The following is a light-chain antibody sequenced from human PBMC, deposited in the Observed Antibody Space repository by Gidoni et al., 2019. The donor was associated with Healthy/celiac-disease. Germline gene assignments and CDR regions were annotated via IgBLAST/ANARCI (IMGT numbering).Light chain of an antibody. J-gene: IGLJ1*01. CDR2: EDS. CDR1: ALPKKKY. V-gene: IGLV3-10*01. Sequence: SYELKQPPAVAVSPGQTTRITCAGDALPKKKYAYWYQQNSGQAPVLLIYEDSNRPPGIPERCSGSSSATIATLTISGAQVEDEADYYCYSTYSSGNHSFSVFGTGTKVTVL. CDR3: YSTYSSGNHSFSV.